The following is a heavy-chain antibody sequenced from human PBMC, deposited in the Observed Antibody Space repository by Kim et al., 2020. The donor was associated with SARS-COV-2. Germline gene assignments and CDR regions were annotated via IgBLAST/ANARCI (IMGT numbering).Heavy chain of an antibody. CDR3: ARGGMGGSGSYYSPWRAPLYGMDV. V-gene: IGHV4-34*01. CDR1: GGSFSGYY. Sequence: SETLSLTCAVYGGSFSGYYWSWIRQPPGKGLEWIGEINHSGSTNYNPSLKSRVTISVDTSKNQFSLKLSSVTAADTAVYYCARGGMGGSGSYYSPWRAPLYGMDVWGQGTTVTVSS. CDR2: INHSGST. D-gene: IGHD3-10*01. J-gene: IGHJ6*02.